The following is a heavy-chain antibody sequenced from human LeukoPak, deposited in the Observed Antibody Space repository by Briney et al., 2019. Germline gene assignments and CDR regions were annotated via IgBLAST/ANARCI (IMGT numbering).Heavy chain of an antibody. CDR3: ARDDSSGR. V-gene: IGHV3-15*07. Sequence: PGGSLRLSCATSGFTFSNAWVNWVRQAPGKGLEWVGRIRSNSDGGTIDYAAPVKGRFTLSRDDSKTTLYLQMNSLQTEDTAVYYCARDDSSGRWGQGTLVTVSS. D-gene: IGHD3-22*01. J-gene: IGHJ4*02. CDR2: IRSNSDGGTI. CDR1: GFTFSNAW.